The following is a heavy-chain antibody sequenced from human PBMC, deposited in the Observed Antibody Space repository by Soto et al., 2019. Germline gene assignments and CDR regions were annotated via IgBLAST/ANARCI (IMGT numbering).Heavy chain of an antibody. CDR3: ARIPRYSFPTSDDLDS. CDR2: ITPIYPTT. Sequence: SVKVSCKASGGTFYTYTFSWVRQAPGQGLEWMGSITPIYPTTNYAEKFQGRLTVTADGSTNTAYMELNSLTSEDTAVYYYARIPRYSFPTSDDLDSWGQGTLVTVSS. J-gene: IGHJ4*02. D-gene: IGHD5-18*01. CDR1: GGTFYTYT. V-gene: IGHV1-69*13.